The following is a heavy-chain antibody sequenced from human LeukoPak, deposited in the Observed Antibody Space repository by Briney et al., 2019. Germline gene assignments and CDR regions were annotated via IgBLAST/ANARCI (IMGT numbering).Heavy chain of an antibody. CDR3: ARGTPVGGAFDI. J-gene: IGHJ6*04. Sequence: PSETLSLTCTVSGGSISSGSYYWSWIRQPAGKGLEWIGRIYTSGSTNYNPSLKSRVTISVDTSKNQFSLKLSSVTAADTAVYYCARGTPVGGAFDIWGKGTTVTISS. CDR2: IYTSGST. CDR1: GGSISSGSYY. D-gene: IGHD1-26*01. V-gene: IGHV4-61*02.